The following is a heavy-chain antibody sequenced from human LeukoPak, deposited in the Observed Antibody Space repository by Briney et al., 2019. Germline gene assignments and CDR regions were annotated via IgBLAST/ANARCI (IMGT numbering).Heavy chain of an antibody. J-gene: IGHJ3*02. D-gene: IGHD3-16*01. CDR1: GFTFSSYW. Sequence: PGGSLRLSCAASGFTFSSYWMHWVRQVPGKGLVWVSRINSDGSSTSYADSVKGRFTISRDNAKNTLYLQMNSLRAEDTAVYYCGRDWGLGAAFDIWGQGTRVTVSS. CDR2: INSDGSST. CDR3: GRDWGLGAAFDI. V-gene: IGHV3-74*01.